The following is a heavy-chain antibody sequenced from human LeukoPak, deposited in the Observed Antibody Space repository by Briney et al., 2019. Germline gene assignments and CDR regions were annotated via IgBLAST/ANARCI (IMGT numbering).Heavy chain of an antibody. Sequence: GGSLRLSCAASGITFSSHAMSWVRQAPGKGLEWVSLISGSGGHTYYGDSVKGRFTISRDNSTNRLYLQMNSLRPEDTAVYYCAKGGAATMRDGYNYYYYYMEVCGRGTTVTVSS. V-gene: IGHV3-23*01. CDR2: ISGSGGHT. J-gene: IGHJ6*03. CDR3: AKGGAATMRDGYNYYYYYMEV. D-gene: IGHD5-24*01. CDR1: GITFSSHA.